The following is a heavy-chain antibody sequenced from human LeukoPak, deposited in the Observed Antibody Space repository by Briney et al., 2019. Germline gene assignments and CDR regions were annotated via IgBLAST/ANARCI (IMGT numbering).Heavy chain of an antibody. Sequence: PSETLSLTCTVSGGSISSSSYYWGWIRQPPGKGLEWIGSIYYSGSTYYNPSLKCRVTISVDTSKNQFSLKLSSVSAADTAVYYCARGYSTSWTYYFDYWGQGALVTVSS. CDR1: GGSISSSSYY. J-gene: IGHJ4*02. D-gene: IGHD6-13*01. CDR3: ARGYSTSWTYYFDY. CDR2: IYYSGST. V-gene: IGHV4-39*07.